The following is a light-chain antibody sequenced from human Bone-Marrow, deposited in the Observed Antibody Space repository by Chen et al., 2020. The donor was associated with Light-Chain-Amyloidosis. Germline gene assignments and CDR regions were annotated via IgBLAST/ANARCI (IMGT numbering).Light chain of an antibody. V-gene: IGLV2-14*01. CDR3: SSYTITDTLV. Sequence: QSALTQPASVSGSPGQSITISCTGTSSDVGGDNHVSWYQQHQDKAPKLIIYEVTNRPSWVPDRFSGSKSDNTASLTISGLQTEDEADYFCSSYTITDTLVFGSGTRVTVL. J-gene: IGLJ1*01. CDR2: EVT. CDR1: SSDVGGDNH.